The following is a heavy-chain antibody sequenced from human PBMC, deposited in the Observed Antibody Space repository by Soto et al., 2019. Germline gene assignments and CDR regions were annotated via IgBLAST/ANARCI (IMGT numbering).Heavy chain of an antibody. CDR1: RVAFSKFI. D-gene: IGHD3-16*02. CDR2: IIPIFGTA. V-gene: IGHV1-69*01. J-gene: IGHJ5*02. CDR3: ARVWGSYQAPSGGAGFDP. Sequence: QAQLEQSGGEVKKPGSSVKVSCKASRVAFSKFIVTWVRQAPGLGLEWVGGIIPIFGTANYAQKFQGRVTITADESTSTSYMEVNNLRSEDTAVYYCARVWGSYQAPSGGAGFDPWGQGTLVTVSS.